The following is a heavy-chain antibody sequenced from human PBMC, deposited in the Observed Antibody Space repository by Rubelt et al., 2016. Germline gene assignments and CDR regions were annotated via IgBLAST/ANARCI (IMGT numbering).Heavy chain of an antibody. V-gene: IGHV4-4*02. Sequence: QVQLQESGPGLVKPSGTLSLTCAVSGGSISSSNWWSWVRQPPGKGLEWIGEIYHSGGTNYNQSLKSRVTISVDTSKNQFSLKLSSVTAADTAVYYCARVSHGDYLDYWGQGTLVTVSS. CDR3: ARVSHGDYLDY. CDR2: IYHSGGT. D-gene: IGHD4-17*01. CDR1: GGSISSSNW. J-gene: IGHJ4*02.